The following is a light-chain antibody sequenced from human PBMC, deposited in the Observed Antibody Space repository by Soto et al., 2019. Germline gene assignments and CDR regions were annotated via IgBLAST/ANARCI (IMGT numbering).Light chain of an antibody. CDR3: QQYGSSPPWT. J-gene: IGKJ1*01. CDR1: QSVNTN. Sequence: EIVVTQSPATLSVSPGERATLSCRASQSVNTNFAWYQQKPGQAPRLLIYGASSRATGIPDRFSGSGSGTDFTLTISRLEPEDFAVYYCQQYGSSPPWTFGQGTKVDI. V-gene: IGKV3-20*01. CDR2: GAS.